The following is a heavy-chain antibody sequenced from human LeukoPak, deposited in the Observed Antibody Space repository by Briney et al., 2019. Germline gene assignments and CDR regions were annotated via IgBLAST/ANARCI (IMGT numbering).Heavy chain of an antibody. CDR2: INHSGST. CDR1: GGSFSGYY. D-gene: IGHD5-18*01. CDR3: AREDTAMGLAHFDY. Sequence: SETLSLTCAVYGGSFSGYYWSWIRQPPGKGLEWIGEINHSGSTNYNPSLKSRVTISVDTSKNQFSLKLSSVTAADTAVYYCAREDTAMGLAHFDYWGQGTLVTVSS. V-gene: IGHV4-34*01. J-gene: IGHJ4*02.